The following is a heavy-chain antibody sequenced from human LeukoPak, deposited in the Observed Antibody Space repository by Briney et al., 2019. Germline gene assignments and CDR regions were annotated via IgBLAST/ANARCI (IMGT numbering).Heavy chain of an antibody. CDR1: GGSISSYY. CDR3: ARGESDDYYYYYMDV. V-gene: IGHV4-4*07. Sequence: PSETLSLTCTVSGGSISSYYWSWIRQPPGKGLEWIGRIYTSGSTNYNPSLKSRVTMSVDTSKNQFSLKLSSVTAADTAVYYCARGESDDYYYYYMDVWGKGTTVTVSS. CDR2: IYTSGST. J-gene: IGHJ6*03.